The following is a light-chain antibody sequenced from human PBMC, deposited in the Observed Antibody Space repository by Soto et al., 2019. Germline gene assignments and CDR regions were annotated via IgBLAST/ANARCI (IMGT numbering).Light chain of an antibody. J-gene: IGLJ1*01. CDR2: DVS. CDR3: SSYTSSSTLG. Sequence: QSALTQPASVSGSPGQSITISCTGTSSDVGGYNYVSWYQQRPGKAPKLMIYDVSNRPSGVSNRFSGSKSGNTASLTISGLQAEDEADYYCSSYTSSSTLGFGTGTKLTVL. V-gene: IGLV2-14*01. CDR1: SSDVGGYNY.